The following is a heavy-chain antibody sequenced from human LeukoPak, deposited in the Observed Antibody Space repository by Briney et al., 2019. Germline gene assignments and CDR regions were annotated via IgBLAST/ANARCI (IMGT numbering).Heavy chain of an antibody. CDR2: IRYDGSNK. CDR3: ARGNSSGSYYFDY. D-gene: IGHD6-19*01. CDR1: GFTFSSYG. V-gene: IGHV3-30*02. J-gene: IGHJ4*02. Sequence: GGSLRLSCAASGFTFSSYGMHWVRQAPGKGLKWVAFIRYDGSNKYYADSVKGRFTISRDNSKNTLYLQMNSLRAEDTALYYCARGNSSGSYYFDYWGQGTLVTVSS.